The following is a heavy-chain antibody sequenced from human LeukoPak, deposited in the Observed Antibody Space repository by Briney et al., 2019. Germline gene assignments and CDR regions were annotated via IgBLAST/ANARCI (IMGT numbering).Heavy chain of an antibody. CDR2: ISSSSSYI. J-gene: IGHJ4*02. V-gene: IGHV3-21*01. Sequence: GGSLRLSCVASGFTFSSRDWMTWVRPAPGKGLEWVSSISSSSSYIYYADSVKGRFTISRDNAKNSLYLQMNSLRAEDTAVYYCSTGYGSGNDYWGQGTLVTVSS. D-gene: IGHD3-10*01. CDR1: GFTFSSRDW. CDR3: STGYGSGNDY.